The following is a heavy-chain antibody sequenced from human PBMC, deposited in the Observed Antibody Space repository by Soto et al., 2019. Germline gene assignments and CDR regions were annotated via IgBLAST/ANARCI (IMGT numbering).Heavy chain of an antibody. J-gene: IGHJ4*02. D-gene: IGHD3-3*01. CDR3: AWGANAFSSGYYYEY. CDR1: GYTFSRHG. V-gene: IGHV1-18*04. CDR2: SGNT. Sequence: QVQLVQSGAEVKKPGASVTVSCKASGYTFSRHGISWVRQAPGQRLEWMPWSGNTNYAQKIQGRLTLTTNPSTRTAYMVLRSVRSDDTAVYYCAWGANAFSSGYYYEYCGQGTLVSVSS.